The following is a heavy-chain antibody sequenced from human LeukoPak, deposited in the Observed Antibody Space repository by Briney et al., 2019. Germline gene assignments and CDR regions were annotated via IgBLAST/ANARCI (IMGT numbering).Heavy chain of an antibody. CDR3: TKSGIAAAGSLVYFDY. V-gene: IGHV3-30*18. D-gene: IGHD6-13*01. J-gene: IGHJ4*02. CDR1: GFTFSSYG. CDR2: ISYDGSNK. Sequence: GRSLRLSCAASGFTFSSYGMHWVRQAPGKGLECVAVISYDGSNKYYADSVKGRFTISRDNSKNTLYLQMNSLRAEDTAVYYCTKSGIAAAGSLVYFDYWGQGALVTVSS.